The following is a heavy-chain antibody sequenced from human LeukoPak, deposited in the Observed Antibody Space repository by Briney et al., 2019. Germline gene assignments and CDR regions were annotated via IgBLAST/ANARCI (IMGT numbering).Heavy chain of an antibody. CDR3: ARQSYYYDSSGYYYDY. Sequence: SETLSLTCTVSGGSISSSSYYWGWIRQPPGKGLEWIGSIYYGGSTYYNPSLKSRVTISVDTSKNQFSLKLSSVTAADTAVYYCARQSYYYDSSGYYYDYWGQGTLVTVSS. V-gene: IGHV4-39*01. J-gene: IGHJ4*02. CDR1: GGSISSSSYY. CDR2: IYYGGST. D-gene: IGHD3-22*01.